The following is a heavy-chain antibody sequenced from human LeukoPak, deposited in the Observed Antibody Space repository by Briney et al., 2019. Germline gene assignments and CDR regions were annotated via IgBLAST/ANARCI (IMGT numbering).Heavy chain of an antibody. J-gene: IGHJ5*02. D-gene: IGHD6-13*01. CDR3: ARGPIAAAGTWHNWFDP. V-gene: IGHV1-18*01. Sequence: PGASVTVSCTASGYPFTSYGFSWVRQAPGHGLEWMGWISAYNGNTHYAQKLQDRVTMTTDTSTSTAYMELRSLRSDDTAVYYCARGPIAAAGTWHNWFDPWGQGTLVTVSS. CDR2: ISAYNGNT. CDR1: GYPFTSYG.